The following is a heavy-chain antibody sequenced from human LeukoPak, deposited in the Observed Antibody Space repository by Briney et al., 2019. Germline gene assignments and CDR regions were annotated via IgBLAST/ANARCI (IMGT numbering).Heavy chain of an antibody. CDR3: ASSPATTVLYGMDV. Sequence: GASVTVSCKASGYTFTGYYMRWVRQAPGQGLEWMGWINPNSGGTNYAQKFQGWVTMTRDTSISTAYMELSRLRSDDTAVYYCASSPATTVLYGMDVWGQGTTVTVSS. CDR2: INPNSGGT. V-gene: IGHV1-2*04. D-gene: IGHD1-26*01. CDR1: GYTFTGYY. J-gene: IGHJ6*02.